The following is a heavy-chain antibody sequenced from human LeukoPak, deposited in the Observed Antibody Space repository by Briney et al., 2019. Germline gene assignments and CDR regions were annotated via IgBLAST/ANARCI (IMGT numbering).Heavy chain of an antibody. D-gene: IGHD3-10*02. V-gene: IGHV3-30*04. CDR1: GFTFSHYA. CDR2: IFYDGSIA. Sequence: GGSLRLSCAASGFTFSHYAMHWVRQAPGKGLEWVAVIFYDGSIAYYADSVKGRFTISRDNAKNSLYLQMNSLRAEDTAVYYCAELGITMIGGVWGKGTTVTISS. J-gene: IGHJ6*04. CDR3: AELGITMIGGV.